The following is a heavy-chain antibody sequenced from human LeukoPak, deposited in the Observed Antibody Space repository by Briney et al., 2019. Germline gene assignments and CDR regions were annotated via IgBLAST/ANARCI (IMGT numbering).Heavy chain of an antibody. D-gene: IGHD3-10*01. CDR2: IQYDGSKK. J-gene: IGHJ4*02. CDR3: AKAIGSYYDY. V-gene: IGHV3-30*02. CDR1: GFIFSSYG. Sequence: GGSLRLSCAASGFIFSSYGMHWVRQAPGKGLEWVTFIQYDGSKKYYADSVKGRFTISRDNSKNTLYLEMNSLRAEDTAVYYCAKAIGSYYDYWGQGILVTVSS.